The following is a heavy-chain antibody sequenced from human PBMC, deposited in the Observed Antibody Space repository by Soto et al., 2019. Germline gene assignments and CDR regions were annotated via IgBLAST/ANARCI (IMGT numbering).Heavy chain of an antibody. Sequence: SETLSLTCTVSGGSISSGGYYWSWIRQHPGKGLELIGYIYYSGSTYYNPSLNSRVTISVDTSKNQFSLKLSSVTSADTAVYYCARKGDYADAFDIWGQGTMVTVSS. V-gene: IGHV4-31*03. CDR3: ARKGDYADAFDI. CDR2: IYYSGST. J-gene: IGHJ3*02. D-gene: IGHD4-17*01. CDR1: GGSISSGGYY.